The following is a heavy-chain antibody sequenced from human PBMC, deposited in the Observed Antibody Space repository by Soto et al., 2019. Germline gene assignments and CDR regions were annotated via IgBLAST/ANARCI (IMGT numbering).Heavy chain of an antibody. CDR3: ARERNVLGQCSGGACYSDF. CDR2: ISYIVNT. D-gene: IGHD2-15*01. V-gene: IGHV4-39*02. J-gene: IGHJ4*02. Sequence: QLQLQESGPRLVKPSETLSLTCTVSGVSVSSNFYYWAWIRQPPGKGLEWLGTISYIVNTRYNPSHESRVSISVDTSKNQFSLNLSSVTAADTAVYYCARERNVLGQCSGGACYSDFWGQGTLVTVSS. CDR1: GVSVSSNFYY.